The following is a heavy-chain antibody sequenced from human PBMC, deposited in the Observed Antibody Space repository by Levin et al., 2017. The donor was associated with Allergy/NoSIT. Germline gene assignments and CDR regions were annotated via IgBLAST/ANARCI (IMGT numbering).Heavy chain of an antibody. V-gene: IGHV1-18*01. Sequence: GESLKISCKASGYTFTNYGISWVRQAPGQGLEWMGWISIYNDNTKYAQKFQDRVTMTTDTSTSTAYMELRTLRSDDTAVYYCERDLESDYEPRFDYWGQGTMVTVSS. CDR3: ERDLESDYEPRFDY. CDR2: ISIYNDNT. D-gene: IGHD5-12*01. CDR1: GYTFTNYG. J-gene: IGHJ4*02.